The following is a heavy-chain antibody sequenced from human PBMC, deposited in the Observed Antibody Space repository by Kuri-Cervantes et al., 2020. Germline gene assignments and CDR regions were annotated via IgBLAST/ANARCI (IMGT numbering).Heavy chain of an antibody. D-gene: IGHD1-26*01. CDR3: ARDSSVGAYLLSYYFDY. CDR2: ISYDGSNK. V-gene: IGHV3-30*03. J-gene: IGHJ4*02. Sequence: GESLKISCAASGFTFSSYGMHWVRQAPGKGLEWVAVISYDGSNKYYADSVKGRFTISRDNSKNTLYLQMNSLRAEDTAVYYCARDSSVGAYLLSYYFDYWGQGTLVTVSS. CDR1: GFTFSSYG.